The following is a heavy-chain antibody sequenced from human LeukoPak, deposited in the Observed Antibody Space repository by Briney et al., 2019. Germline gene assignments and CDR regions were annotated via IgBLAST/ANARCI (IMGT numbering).Heavy chain of an antibody. CDR1: GFTFSSYE. D-gene: IGHD3-22*01. CDR3: ARASGYYYGDFDY. CDR2: ISSSSSYI. J-gene: IGHJ4*02. Sequence: GGSLRLSCAASGFTFSSYEMNWVRQAPGKGLEWVSSISSSSSYIYYADSVKGRFTISRDNAKNSLYLQMNSLRAEDTAVYYCARASGYYYGDFDYWGQGTLVTVSS. V-gene: IGHV3-21*01.